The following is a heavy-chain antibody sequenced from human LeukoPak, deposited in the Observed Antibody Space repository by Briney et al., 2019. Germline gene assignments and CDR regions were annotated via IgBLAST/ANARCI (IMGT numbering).Heavy chain of an antibody. D-gene: IGHD5-24*01. CDR2: INQDGREK. Sequence: GGSLRLSCAVAGLTFISFWMSWVRQAPGKGREWVANINQDGREKYFVDSVKGRFTISRDNSKNSLHLQMNTLRDEDTAVYYCARERDGRFFANWAQGTLVTVPS. V-gene: IGHV3-7*01. CDR3: ARERDGRFFAN. CDR1: GLTFISFW. J-gene: IGHJ4*02.